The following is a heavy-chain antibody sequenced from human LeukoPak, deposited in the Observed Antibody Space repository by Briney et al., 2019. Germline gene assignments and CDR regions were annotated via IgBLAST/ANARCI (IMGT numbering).Heavy chain of an antibody. D-gene: IGHD6-19*01. Sequence: LSLTCGVSGGSITNTNYWTWVRQAPGKGLEWVAVISSDGTNKYHADSVKGRITISRDNSKNTLYLQMNSLRAEDTAVYYCAREGYSSGWQKTYYFDYWGQGTLVTVSS. V-gene: IGHV3-30-3*01. CDR1: GGSITNTN. CDR2: ISSDGTNK. J-gene: IGHJ4*02. CDR3: AREGYSSGWQKTYYFDY.